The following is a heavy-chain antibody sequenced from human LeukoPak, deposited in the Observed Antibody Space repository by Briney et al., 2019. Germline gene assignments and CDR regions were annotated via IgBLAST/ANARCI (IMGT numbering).Heavy chain of an antibody. CDR3: ARVRRLYYYDSSGYWYFDL. CDR2: IHYSGST. V-gene: IGHV4-59*01. D-gene: IGHD3-22*01. Sequence: PSETLSLTCTVSGGSISSYYWSWIRQPPGKGLEWIGYIHYSGSTNYNPSLKSRVTISVDTSKNQFSLKLSSVTAADTAVYYCARVRRLYYYDSSGYWYFDLWGRGTLVTVSS. J-gene: IGHJ2*01. CDR1: GGSISSYY.